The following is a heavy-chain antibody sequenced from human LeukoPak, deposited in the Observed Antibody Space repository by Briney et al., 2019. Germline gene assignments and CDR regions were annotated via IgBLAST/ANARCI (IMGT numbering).Heavy chain of an antibody. Sequence: PSETLSLACTVSGGSISSGDYYWSWIRQPPGKGLEWIGYIYYSGSTYYNPSLKSRVTISVDTSKNQSSLKLSSVTAADTAVYYCARARIVVVTADYFDYWGQGTLVTVSS. CDR2: IYYSGST. J-gene: IGHJ4*02. CDR3: ARARIVVVTADYFDY. V-gene: IGHV4-30-4*01. D-gene: IGHD2-21*02. CDR1: GGSISSGDYY.